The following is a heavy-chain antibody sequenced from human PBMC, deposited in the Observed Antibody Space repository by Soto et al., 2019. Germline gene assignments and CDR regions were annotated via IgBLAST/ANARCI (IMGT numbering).Heavy chain of an antibody. V-gene: IGHV2-5*02. CDR3: AHAFGGTSWPNDAFDV. J-gene: IGHJ3*01. CDR1: GFSFSADGVG. CDR2: IYWDDDT. Sequence: QITLKESGPTLVKPTQTLTLTCIFSGFSFSADGVGVGWIRQPPGKALEWLALIYWDDDTRYRPSLKSRLTITKXSXKXXVVLTMTNMDPLGTATYYCAHAFGGTSWPNDAFDVWGQGTVVTVSS. D-gene: IGHD3-16*01.